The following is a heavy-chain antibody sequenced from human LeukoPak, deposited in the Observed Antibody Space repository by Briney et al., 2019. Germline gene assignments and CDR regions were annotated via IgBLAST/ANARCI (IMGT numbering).Heavy chain of an antibody. D-gene: IGHD1-26*01. CDR2: ISGSGGRT. V-gene: IGHV3-23*01. CDR1: GFTFSSYG. CDR3: ARDMMGATLYFDS. J-gene: IGHJ4*02. Sequence: GGSLRLSCAASGFTFSSYGMSWVRQAPGKGLEWVSAISGSGGRTYNADSMKGRFTISRDNSKNTLYLQMNSLRVEDTAVYYCARDMMGATLYFDSWGQGTLVTVSS.